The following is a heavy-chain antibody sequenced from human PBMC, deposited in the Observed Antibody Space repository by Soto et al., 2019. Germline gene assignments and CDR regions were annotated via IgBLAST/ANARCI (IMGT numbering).Heavy chain of an antibody. D-gene: IGHD3-9*01. CDR3: ARDRYDILTGYYRFDY. CDR2: IYYSGST. V-gene: IGHV4-31*03. CDR1: GGSISSGGYY. J-gene: IGHJ4*02. Sequence: PPETLSLTCTVSGGSISSGGYYWSWIRQHPGKGLEWIGYIYYSGSTYYNQSLKSRVTISVDTSKNQFYLKLSSVTAADTAVYYCARDRYDILTGYYRFDYWGQGTLVTVSS.